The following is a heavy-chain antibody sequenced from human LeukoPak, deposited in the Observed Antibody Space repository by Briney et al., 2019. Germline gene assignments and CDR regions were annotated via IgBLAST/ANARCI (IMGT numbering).Heavy chain of an antibody. CDR2: IIPIFGTA. D-gene: IGHD3-3*01. CDR1: GGTFSSYA. J-gene: IGHJ4*02. V-gene: IGHV1-69*13. CDR3: ARVRYYDFWSGYYNY. Sequence: EASVKVSCKASGGTFSSYAISWVRQAPGQGLEWMGGIIPIFGTANYAQKFQGRVTITADESTSTAYMELSSLRSVDTAVYYCARVRYYDFWSGYYNYWGQGTLVTVSS.